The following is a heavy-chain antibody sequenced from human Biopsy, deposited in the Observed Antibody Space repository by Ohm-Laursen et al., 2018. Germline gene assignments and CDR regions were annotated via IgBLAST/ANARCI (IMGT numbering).Heavy chain of an antibody. V-gene: IGHV1-69*04. CDR3: ARGGSGSGYYGMDV. D-gene: IGHD3-10*01. J-gene: IGHJ6*02. CDR2: IIPIVGIT. CDR1: GDTFSRSA. Sequence: SSVKVSCKVSGDTFSRSAFFWVRQAPGQGLVYLGRIIPIVGITNHAQTFQGRITLTADKSTFMVYMELSRLRSDDTAIYYCARGGSGSGYYGMDVWGQGAAVSVSS.